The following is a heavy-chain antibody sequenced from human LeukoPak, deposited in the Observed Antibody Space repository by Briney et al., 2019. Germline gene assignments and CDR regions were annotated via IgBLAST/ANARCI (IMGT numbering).Heavy chain of an antibody. J-gene: IGHJ6*03. CDR1: GGSISSYY. V-gene: IGHV4-4*09. CDR3: ARTYYDFWSGNYYYYYMDV. CDR2: IYTSGST. Sequence: ASETLPLTCTVSGGSISSYYWSWIRQPPGKGLEWIGYIYTSGSTNYNPSLKSRVTISVDTSKNQFPLKLSSVTAADTAVYYCARTYYDFWSGNYYYYYMDVWGKGTTVTVSS. D-gene: IGHD3-3*01.